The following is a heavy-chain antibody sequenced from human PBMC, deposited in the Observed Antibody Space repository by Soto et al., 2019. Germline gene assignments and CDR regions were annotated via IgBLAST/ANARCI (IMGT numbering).Heavy chain of an antibody. CDR1: GFTFSNAW. Sequence: EVQLVESGGGLVKSGGSLRLSCAGSGFTFSNAWMNWVRQAPGKGLEWVGRIKSQTAGGTTDYAAPVKGRFTISRDDSKNTLYLQMHSLKSEDTAVYYCNTLPWGWGRGTLVTVSS. CDR3: NTLPWG. CDR2: IKSQTAGGTT. J-gene: IGHJ4*02. V-gene: IGHV3-15*07. D-gene: IGHD1-26*01.